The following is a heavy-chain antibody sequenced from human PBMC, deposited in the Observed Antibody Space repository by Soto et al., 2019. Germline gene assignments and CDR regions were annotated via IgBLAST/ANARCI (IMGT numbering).Heavy chain of an antibody. CDR2: INHSGST. Sequence: SETLPLTCAFYGGSFSGYSWSWIRQPTGKGLEWIGEINHSGSTNYNPSLKSRVTISVDTSKNQFSLKLSSVTAADTAVYYCARGGTVTHIYNWLDPWGQGTLVTVSS. V-gene: IGHV4-34*01. CDR3: ARGGTVTHIYNWLDP. D-gene: IGHD4-17*01. J-gene: IGHJ5*02. CDR1: GGSFSGYS.